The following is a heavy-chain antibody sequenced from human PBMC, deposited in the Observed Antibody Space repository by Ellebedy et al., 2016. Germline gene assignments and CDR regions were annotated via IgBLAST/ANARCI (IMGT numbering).Heavy chain of an antibody. J-gene: IGHJ2*01. D-gene: IGHD2-2*01. V-gene: IGHV4-59*08. CDR3: ARITIVVVPAAIEYFDL. Sequence: SETLSLXXTVSGGSISSYYWSWIRQPPGKGLEWIGYIYYSGSTNYNPSLKSRVTMSVDTYKNQFSLKLSSVTAADTAVYYCARITIVVVPAAIEYFDLWGRGTPVTVSS. CDR1: GGSISSYY. CDR2: IYYSGST.